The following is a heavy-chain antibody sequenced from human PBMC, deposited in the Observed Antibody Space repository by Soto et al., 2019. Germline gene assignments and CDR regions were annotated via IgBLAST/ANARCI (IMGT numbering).Heavy chain of an antibody. CDR1: GGTFSSYA. CDR2: IIPIFGTA. D-gene: IGHD1-7*01. CDR3: ARVKAGITGTIGAFDI. J-gene: IGHJ3*02. Sequence: PGPQVKVSCKASGGTFSSYAISWVRQAPGQGLEWMGGIIPIFGTANYAQKFQGRVTITADKSTSTAYMELSSLRSEDTAVYYCARVKAGITGTIGAFDIWGQGTMVTVSS. V-gene: IGHV1-69*06.